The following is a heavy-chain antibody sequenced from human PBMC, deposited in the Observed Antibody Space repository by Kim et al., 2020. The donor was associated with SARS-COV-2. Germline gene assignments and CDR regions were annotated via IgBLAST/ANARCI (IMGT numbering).Heavy chain of an antibody. V-gene: IGHV3-48*02. D-gene: IGHD6-13*01. Sequence: GGSLRLSCAASGIVFRTYTMNWVRQAPGKGLEWVAHIDSDSYTIYYADAVKGRFTVSRDNAKKSVDLHMNSLRDEDTAIYYCAAAAGLPSIDYWGQGALV. CDR3: AAAAGLPSIDY. J-gene: IGHJ4*02. CDR2: IDSDSYTI. CDR1: GIVFRTYT.